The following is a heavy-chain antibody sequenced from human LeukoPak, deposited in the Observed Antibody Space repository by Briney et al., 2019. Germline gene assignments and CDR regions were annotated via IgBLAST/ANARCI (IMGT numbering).Heavy chain of an antibody. CDR3: ARREAAMVLFDY. J-gene: IGHJ4*02. V-gene: IGHV5-51*01. CDR2: IYPGDSDT. D-gene: IGHD5-18*01. Sequence: GESLKISCKGSGYSFTSYWLAWVRQMPGKGLEWMGIIYPGDSDTRYSPSFQGQVTISADKSISTAYLQWSGLKASDSAMYYCARREAAMVLFDYWGQGTLITVSS. CDR1: GYSFTSYW.